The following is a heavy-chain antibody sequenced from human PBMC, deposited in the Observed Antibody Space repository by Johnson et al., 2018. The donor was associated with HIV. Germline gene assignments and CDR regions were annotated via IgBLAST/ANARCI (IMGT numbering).Heavy chain of an antibody. CDR3: ARAVRDYYDSSGYYYSFAFDI. V-gene: IGHV3-30*14. CDR1: GFTFSTYA. CDR2: LSYDGSIK. D-gene: IGHD3-22*01. Sequence: QVQLVESGGGVVQPGKSLRLSCAASGFTFSTYAVHWVRQAPGKGLEWVAVLSYDGSIKYYADSVRGRFTISRDNSKNTLYLQMNSLRAEDTAVYYCARAVRDYYDSSGYYYSFAFDIWGQGTMVTVSS. J-gene: IGHJ3*02.